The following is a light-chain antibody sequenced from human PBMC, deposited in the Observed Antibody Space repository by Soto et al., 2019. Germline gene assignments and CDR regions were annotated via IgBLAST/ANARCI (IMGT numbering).Light chain of an antibody. CDR3: SSYVAGNNLV. CDR1: SSDVGGYKY. V-gene: IGLV2-8*01. Sequence: QSALTQPPSASGSPGQSVTISCTGTSSDVGGYKYVSWCQHHPGKAPKLMIYEVSKRPSGVPDRFSGSKSGDTASLTVSGLQTEDEADYYCSSYVAGNNLVFGGGTQLTVL. CDR2: EVS. J-gene: IGLJ2*01.